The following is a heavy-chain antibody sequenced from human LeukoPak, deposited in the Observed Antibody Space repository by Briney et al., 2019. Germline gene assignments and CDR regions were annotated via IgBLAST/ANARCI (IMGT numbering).Heavy chain of an antibody. CDR2: ISYDEISK. CDR1: GFTFNSYG. V-gene: IGHV3-30*03. J-gene: IGHJ3*02. Sequence: AGGSLRLSCVASGFTFNSYGMHWVRQAPGKGLEWVAAISYDEISKQYIDSVKGPFTISRDNAKNSLYLQMNSLRAEDTAVYYCARDSITMIVEDAFDIWGQGTMVTVSS. D-gene: IGHD3-22*01. CDR3: ARDSITMIVEDAFDI.